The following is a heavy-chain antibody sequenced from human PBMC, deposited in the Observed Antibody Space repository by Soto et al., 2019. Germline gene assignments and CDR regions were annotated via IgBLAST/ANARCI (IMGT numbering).Heavy chain of an antibody. Sequence: EVQLVESGGGLVKPGGSLRLSCAASGFTFSSYSMNWVRQAPGKGLEWVSSISSSSSYIYYADSVKGRFTISRDNAKNSLYLQMNSLRAEDTAVYYCARDFRSELRYFGWLLFNYFDYWGQGTLVTVSS. CDR2: ISSSSSYI. CDR3: ARDFRSELRYFGWLLFNYFDY. CDR1: GFTFSSYS. J-gene: IGHJ4*02. D-gene: IGHD3-9*01. V-gene: IGHV3-21*01.